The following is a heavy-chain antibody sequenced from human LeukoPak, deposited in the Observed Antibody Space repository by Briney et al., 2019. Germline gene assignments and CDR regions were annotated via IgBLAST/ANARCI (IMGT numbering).Heavy chain of an antibody. CDR3: AKAANLPGYSSSWYGCFDY. D-gene: IGHD6-13*01. CDR1: GFTFSSYG. CDR2: ISGSGGST. Sequence: GGTLRLSCAASGFTFSSYGMSWVRQAPGKGLEWVSAISGSGGSTYYADSVKGRFTISRDNSKNTLYLQMNSLRAEDTAVYYCAKAANLPGYSSSWYGCFDYWGQGTLVTVSS. V-gene: IGHV3-23*01. J-gene: IGHJ4*02.